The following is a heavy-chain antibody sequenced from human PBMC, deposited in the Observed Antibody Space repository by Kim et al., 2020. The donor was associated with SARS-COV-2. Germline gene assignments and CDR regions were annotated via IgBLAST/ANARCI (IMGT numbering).Heavy chain of an antibody. V-gene: IGHV3-13*01. Sequence: YPGSVKGRFTISRENANNSLYLQMNSLRAGDTGVYYCARGYSSSWYWAFDIWGQGTMVTVSS. D-gene: IGHD6-13*01. J-gene: IGHJ3*02. CDR3: ARGYSSSWYWAFDI.